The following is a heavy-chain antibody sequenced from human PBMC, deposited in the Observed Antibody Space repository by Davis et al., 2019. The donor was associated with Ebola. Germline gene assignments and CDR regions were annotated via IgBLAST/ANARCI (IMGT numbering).Heavy chain of an antibody. Sequence: SETLSLTCTVSGDSIDSYKWTWIRQTAGKGLERIGRIYPSGSTNYNPSLKSRLTLSLDTSKSQFSLKLDSVIAADTAIYYCATMTRIGTYWYFDLWGRGTLVTVSS. CDR2: IYPSGST. D-gene: IGHD4-11*01. V-gene: IGHV4-4*07. CDR3: ATMTRIGTYWYFDL. J-gene: IGHJ2*01. CDR1: GDSIDSYK.